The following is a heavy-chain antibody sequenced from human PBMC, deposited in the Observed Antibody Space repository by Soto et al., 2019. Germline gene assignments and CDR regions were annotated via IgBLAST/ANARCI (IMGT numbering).Heavy chain of an antibody. Sequence: QVQLVQSRGEVKKPGASVKVSCKTSGYSFTTYGISWVRQAPGQGLEWMGWISGYNGNTNYAQNLQGRVTMTTDTSTSTAYMELMSLRSDDTAVYYCAREGPAPYYYYGMDVLGQGSTVTVSS. CDR2: ISGYNGNT. V-gene: IGHV1-18*01. J-gene: IGHJ6*02. CDR3: AREGPAPYYYYGMDV. CDR1: GYSFTTYG.